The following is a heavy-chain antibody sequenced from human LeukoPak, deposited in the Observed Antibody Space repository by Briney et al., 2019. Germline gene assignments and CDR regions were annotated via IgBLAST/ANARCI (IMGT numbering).Heavy chain of an antibody. V-gene: IGHV1-2*02. Sequence: ASVKVSCKASGYTFTGYFIHWVRQAPGQGLEWMGWINPNSGGTNYAQKFQGRVTMTRDTSIITAYMELSRLSSDDTAVYYCARDERYDSSGYPFDYWGQGTLVTVSS. CDR3: ARDERYDSSGYPFDY. J-gene: IGHJ4*02. CDR1: GYTFTGYF. D-gene: IGHD3-22*01. CDR2: INPNSGGT.